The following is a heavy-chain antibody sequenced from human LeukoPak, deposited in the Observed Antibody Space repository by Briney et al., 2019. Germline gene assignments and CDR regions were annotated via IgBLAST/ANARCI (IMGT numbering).Heavy chain of an antibody. J-gene: IGHJ3*02. D-gene: IGHD1-26*01. V-gene: IGHV4-59*01. Sequence: PSETLSLTCTVSGGSISSYYWSLIRQPPGKGLEWIGYIYYSGSTNYNPSLKSRVTISVDTSKNQFSLKLSSVTAADTAVYYCARDRVVGAPGAFDIWGQGTMVTVSS. CDR2: IYYSGST. CDR3: ARDRVVGAPGAFDI. CDR1: GGSISSYY.